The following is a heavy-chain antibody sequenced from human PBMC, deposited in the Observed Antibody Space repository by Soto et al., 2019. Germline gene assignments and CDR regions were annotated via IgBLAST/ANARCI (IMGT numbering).Heavy chain of an antibody. J-gene: IGHJ5*02. V-gene: IGHV4-31*03. Sequence: QVQLQESGPGLVKPSQTLSLTCTVSGGSISSGGYYWSWIRQHPGKGLEWIGYIYYSGSTYYNPSLKSRVTISVDTSKNQFSLKLSSVTAADTAVYYCAREWDSGYAEGWFDPWGQGTLVTVSS. CDR1: GGSISSGGYY. CDR3: AREWDSGYAEGWFDP. D-gene: IGHD5-12*01. CDR2: IYYSGST.